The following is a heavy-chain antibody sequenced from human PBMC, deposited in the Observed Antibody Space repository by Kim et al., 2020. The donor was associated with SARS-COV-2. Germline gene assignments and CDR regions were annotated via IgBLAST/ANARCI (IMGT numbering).Heavy chain of an antibody. Sequence: GRTNYADTGKGRFTISRDNSKNTLYLQMNSLRAEDTAVYYCAKGGGGMDVWGQGTTVTVSS. D-gene: IGHD3-16*01. CDR2: GRT. CDR3: AKGGGGMDV. V-gene: IGHV3-23*01. J-gene: IGHJ6*02.